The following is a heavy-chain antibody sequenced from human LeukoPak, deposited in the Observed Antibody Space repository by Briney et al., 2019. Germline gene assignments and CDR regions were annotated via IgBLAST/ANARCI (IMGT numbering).Heavy chain of an antibody. Sequence: GASVKVSCKASGYTFTGYYMHWVRQAPGKGLEWMGGFDPEDGETIYAQKFQGRVTMTEDTSTDTAYMELSSLRSEDTAVYYCATDREYQLRRGAFDIWGQGTMVTVSS. V-gene: IGHV1-24*01. CDR2: FDPEDGET. CDR1: GYTFTGYY. J-gene: IGHJ3*02. D-gene: IGHD2-2*01. CDR3: ATDREYQLRRGAFDI.